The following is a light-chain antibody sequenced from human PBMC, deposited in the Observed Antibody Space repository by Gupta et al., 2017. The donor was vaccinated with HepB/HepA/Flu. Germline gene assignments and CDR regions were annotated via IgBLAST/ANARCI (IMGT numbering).Light chain of an antibody. CDR1: SSDVGDYTF. CDR3: SAEKSSIRG. V-gene: IGLV2-14*03. Sequence: QSALTQPASVSGSPGQSITISCTVTSSDVGDYTFVSWYQHQPGKPPNVMIYDGASRPAGVPIRFSGYKSGNKASLTISGRQAEDGADYYCSAEKSSIRGFGGGNKRNGL. J-gene: IGLJ2*01. CDR2: DGA.